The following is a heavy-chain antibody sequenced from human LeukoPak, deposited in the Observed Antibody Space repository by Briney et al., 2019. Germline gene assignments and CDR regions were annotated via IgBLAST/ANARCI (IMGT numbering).Heavy chain of an antibody. CDR3: GKETGIILVRGAVDY. V-gene: IGHV3-23*01. D-gene: IGHD3-10*01. J-gene: IGHJ4*02. CDR2: TSGSGGNP. CDR1: GFAFSSYA. Sequence: GGSLRLSCAASGFAFSSYAMSWVRQAPGKGLEWVSVTSGSGGNPYYADSVKGRFTISRDNSKDTVYLHMNSLRAEDTALYYCGKETGIILVRGAVDYWGQGTLVTVSS.